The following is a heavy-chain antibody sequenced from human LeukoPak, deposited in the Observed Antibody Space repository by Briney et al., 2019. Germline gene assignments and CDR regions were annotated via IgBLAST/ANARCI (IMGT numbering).Heavy chain of an antibody. J-gene: IGHJ4*02. V-gene: IGHV3-21*01. D-gene: IGHD6-13*01. CDR3: AREGADGIAAAGPFDY. CDR2: ISSSSSYI. CDR1: GFTFSSYS. Sequence: GGSLRLSCAASGFTFSSYSMNWVRQAPGKGLEWVSSISSSSSYIYYADSVKGRFTISRDNAKNSLYLQMNSLRAEDTAVYYCAREGADGIAAAGPFDYWGQGTLVTVSS.